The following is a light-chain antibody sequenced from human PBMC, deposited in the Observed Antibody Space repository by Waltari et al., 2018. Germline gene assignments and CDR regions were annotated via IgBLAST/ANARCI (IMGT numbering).Light chain of an antibody. Sequence: QSALTQPASVSGSPGQSITISCTGTSSDVGSYNLVSWYQQHPGKAPKLMIYEGSKRPSGVSNRFSGSKAGNTASLTISGLQAEDEAGYYCCSYAGSRLWVFGGGTKLTVL. CDR3: CSYAGSRLWV. CDR1: SSDVGSYNL. J-gene: IGLJ3*02. CDR2: EGS. V-gene: IGLV2-23*01.